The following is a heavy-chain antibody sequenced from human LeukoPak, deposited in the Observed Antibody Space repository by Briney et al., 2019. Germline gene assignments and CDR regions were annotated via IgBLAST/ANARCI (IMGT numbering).Heavy chain of an antibody. CDR2: FDPEVGET. D-gene: IGHD2-2*02. Sequence: ASVKVSCKVSGYTLTELSMHWVRQAPGKGLEWMGGFDPEVGETIYAQKFQGRVTMTEDTSTDTAYMELSSLRSEDTAVYYCATERVVPAAIQAYYYGMDVWGQGTTVTVSS. V-gene: IGHV1-24*01. J-gene: IGHJ6*02. CDR3: ATERVVPAAIQAYYYGMDV. CDR1: GYTLTELS.